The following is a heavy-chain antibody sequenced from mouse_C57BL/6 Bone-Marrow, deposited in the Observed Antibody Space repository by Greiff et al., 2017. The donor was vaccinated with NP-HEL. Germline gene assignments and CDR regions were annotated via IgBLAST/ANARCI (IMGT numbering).Heavy chain of an antibody. J-gene: IGHJ4*01. V-gene: IGHV1-18*01. CDR1: GYTFTDYN. CDR3: ARVIYYDYDVGGYYAMDY. Sequence: VQLQQSGPELVKPGASVKIPCKASGYTFTDYNMDWVKQSHGKSLEWIGDINPNNGGTIYNQKFKGKATLTVDQSSSTAYMELRSLTSEDTAVYYCARVIYYDYDVGGYYAMDYWGQGTSVTVSS. D-gene: IGHD2-4*01. CDR2: INPNNGGT.